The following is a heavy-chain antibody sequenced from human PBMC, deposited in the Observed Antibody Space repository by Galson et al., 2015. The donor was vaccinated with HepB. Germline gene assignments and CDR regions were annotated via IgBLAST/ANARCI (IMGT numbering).Heavy chain of an antibody. CDR2: IKQDGSEK. J-gene: IGHJ6*03. D-gene: IGHD4-11*01. CDR1: GFTFSSYW. V-gene: IGHV3-7*03. CDR3: ARTYSNYGYYYYYYMDV. Sequence: SLRLSCAASGFTFSSYWMSWVRQAPGKGLEWVANIKQDGSEKYYVDSVKGRFTISRDNAKNSLYLQMNSLRAEDTAVYYCARTYSNYGYYYYYYMDVWGKGTTVTVSS.